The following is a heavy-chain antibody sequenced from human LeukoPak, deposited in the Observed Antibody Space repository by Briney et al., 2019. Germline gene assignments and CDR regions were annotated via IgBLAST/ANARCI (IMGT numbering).Heavy chain of an antibody. V-gene: IGHV1-18*04. D-gene: IGHD3-10*01. CDR3: ARETYYYGSASYSPDY. Sequence: ASVKVSCKASGYTFTGYYMHWVRQAPGQGLEWRGWISAYNGNTNYAQKLQGRVTMTTDTSTSTGYMELRSLRSDDTAVYYCARETYYYGSASYSPDYWGQGTLVTVSS. CDR2: ISAYNGNT. J-gene: IGHJ4*02. CDR1: GYTFTGYY.